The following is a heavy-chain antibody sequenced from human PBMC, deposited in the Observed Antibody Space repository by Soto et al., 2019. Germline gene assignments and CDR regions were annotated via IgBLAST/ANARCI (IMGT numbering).Heavy chain of an antibody. J-gene: IGHJ4*02. CDR3: ARGPTDYYDNSANYFLDY. CDR2: ISTYNGNT. Sequence: QVQLVQSGAEVKKPGASVKVSCKASGYTFITYGVSWVRQAPGQGLDWLGWISTYNGNTRYAERLQGRVTMTTDTTTTPAYMELRNLRSDDTAVYYCARGPTDYYDNSANYFLDYWGQGTLVTVSS. CDR1: GYTFITYG. D-gene: IGHD3-22*01. V-gene: IGHV1-18*01.